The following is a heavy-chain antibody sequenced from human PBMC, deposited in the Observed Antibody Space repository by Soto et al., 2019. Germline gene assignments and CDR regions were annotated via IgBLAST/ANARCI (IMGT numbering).Heavy chain of an antibody. V-gene: IGHV4-31*03. CDR1: GGSISSGGYY. J-gene: IGHJ6*03. CDR2: IYDSGST. CDR3: AASYCTNGVCYPLNYYDYMDV. D-gene: IGHD2-8*01. Sequence: QVQLQESGPGLVKPSQTLSLTCTVSGGSISSGGYYWSWIRQHTGKGLEWIGYIYDSGSTYYNPSLKSRVTRAVDTSKNQFYLKLSSVTAADTAVYYCAASYCTNGVCYPLNYYDYMDVWGKGTTVTVSS.